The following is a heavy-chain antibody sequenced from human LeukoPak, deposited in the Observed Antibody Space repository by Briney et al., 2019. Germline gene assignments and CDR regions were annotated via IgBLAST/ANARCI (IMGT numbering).Heavy chain of an antibody. D-gene: IGHD3-22*01. CDR2: ISGSGGST. CDR3: AKVGRSMIVVVITVFDY. J-gene: IGHJ4*02. V-gene: IGHV3-23*01. Sequence: GGSLRLSCAASGFTFSSYAMSWVRQAPGKGLEWVSAISGSGGSTYYADSVKGRFTIPRDNSKNTLYLQMNSLRAEDTAVYYCAKVGRSMIVVVITVFDYWGQGTLVTVSS. CDR1: GFTFSSYA.